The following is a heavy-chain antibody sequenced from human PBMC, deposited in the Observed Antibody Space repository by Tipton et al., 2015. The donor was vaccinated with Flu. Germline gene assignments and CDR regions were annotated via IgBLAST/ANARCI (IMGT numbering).Heavy chain of an antibody. J-gene: IGHJ4*02. V-gene: IGHV4-38-2*01. D-gene: IGHD3-10*01. CDR2: VSHSGNT. CDR3: ARGPGAVTSEAFDF. CDR1: GYSISTGYY. Sequence: TLSLTCVVSGYSISTGYYWGWIRQPPGKGLEWIGSVSHSGNTYYEPSPKSRVTISLDTFQNHFSLKLISVTAADTAVYYCARGPGAVTSEAFDFWGQGTLVTVSS.